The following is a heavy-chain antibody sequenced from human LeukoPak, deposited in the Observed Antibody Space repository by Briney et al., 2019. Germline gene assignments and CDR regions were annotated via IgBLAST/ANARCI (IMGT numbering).Heavy chain of an antibody. D-gene: IGHD1-26*01. Sequence: PSETLSLTCAVSGGSISSSNWWCWVRQPPGKGLEWIGEIYHSGSTNYNPSLKSRVTISVDKSKNQFSLKLSSVTAADTAVDYCASRRIVGATVRDYWGQGTLVTVSS. CDR1: GGSISSSNW. CDR3: ASRRIVGATVRDY. J-gene: IGHJ4*02. V-gene: IGHV4-4*02. CDR2: IYHSGST.